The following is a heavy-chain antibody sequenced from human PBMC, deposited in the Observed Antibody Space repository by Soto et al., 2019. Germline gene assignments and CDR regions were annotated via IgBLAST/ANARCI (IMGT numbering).Heavy chain of an antibody. CDR3: ARERYYHDERWFFLGL. D-gene: IGHD3-3*01. CDR2: ISYDGFKQ. J-gene: IGHJ4*02. CDR1: AFTLNRYT. Sequence: PGGSLRLSCAASAFTLNRYTLHWVRQAPGKGLEWMAVISYDGFKQYYADSVKGRFTISRDNSKNTLHLQMNSLRAEDTAVYYWARERYYHDERWFFLGLWGQGTLVT. V-gene: IGHV3-30-3*01.